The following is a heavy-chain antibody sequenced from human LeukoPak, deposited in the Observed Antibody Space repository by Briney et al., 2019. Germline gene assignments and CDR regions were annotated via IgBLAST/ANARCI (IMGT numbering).Heavy chain of an antibody. CDR2: IYESGNT. J-gene: IGHJ4*02. Sequence: SETLSLTCTVSGYSISSGYYWGWIRQPPGKGLEWIGTIYESGNTQYNPSLKSRVTISIDTAKNQFSLKLISVTAADTAVYYCARHFGYSYGPFDYWGQGTLVTVSS. CDR3: ARHFGYSYGPFDY. D-gene: IGHD5-18*01. CDR1: GYSISSGYY. V-gene: IGHV4-38-2*02.